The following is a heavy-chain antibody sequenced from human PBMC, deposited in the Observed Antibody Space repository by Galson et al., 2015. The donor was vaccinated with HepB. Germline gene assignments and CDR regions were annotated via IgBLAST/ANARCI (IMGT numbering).Heavy chain of an antibody. CDR1: GFTFSSYA. CDR3: AKDRNPGGAGTNPFGY. CDR2: ISGSGGST. V-gene: IGHV3-23*01. J-gene: IGHJ4*02. Sequence: SLRLSCAASGFTFSSYAMSWVRQAPGKGLEWVSAISGSGGSTYYADSVKGRFTISRDNSKNTLYLQMNSLRAEDTAVYYCAKDRNPGGAGTNPFGYWGQGTLVTVSS. D-gene: IGHD6-19*01.